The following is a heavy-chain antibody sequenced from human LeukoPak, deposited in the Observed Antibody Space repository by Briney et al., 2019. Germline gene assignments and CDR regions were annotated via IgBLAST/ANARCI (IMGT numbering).Heavy chain of an antibody. J-gene: IGHJ5*02. CDR1: GFTFSTSG. CDR2: ISSSSSTI. V-gene: IGHV3-48*01. Sequence: GGSLRLSCAASGFTFSTSGMHWVRQAPGKGLEWVSYISSSSSTIYYADSVKGRFTISRDNAKNSLYLQMNSLRAEDTAVYYCARGPYYDFWSGEWFDPWGQGTLVTVSS. D-gene: IGHD3-3*01. CDR3: ARGPYYDFWSGEWFDP.